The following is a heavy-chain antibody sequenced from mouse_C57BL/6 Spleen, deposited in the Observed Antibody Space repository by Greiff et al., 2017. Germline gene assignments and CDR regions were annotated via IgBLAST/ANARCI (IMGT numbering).Heavy chain of an antibody. CDR1: GYTFTSYW. J-gene: IGHJ2*01. Sequence: QVQLQQPGAELVMPGASVKLSCKASGYTFTSYWMHWVKQRPGQGLEWIGEIDPSDSYTNYNQKFKGKSTLTVDKSSSTAYMQLSSLTSEDSAVYYCARRDGRYFDYGGQGTTLTVSS. V-gene: IGHV1-69*01. CDR3: ARRDGRYFDY. CDR2: IDPSDSYT. D-gene: IGHD1-2*01.